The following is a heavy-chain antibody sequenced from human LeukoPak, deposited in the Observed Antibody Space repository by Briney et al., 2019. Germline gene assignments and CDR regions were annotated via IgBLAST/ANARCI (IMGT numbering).Heavy chain of an antibody. CDR1: GVSISGFH. CDR2: VHASGVT. CDR3: PADGYYDTRGYSYFDY. Sequence: PSETLSLTCFVSGVSISGFHWSWIRQPAGKELEWVGRVHASGVTNYNPSLQSRVSMSVDTSRNQVSLILTYVTAADQAQYYCPADGYYDTRGYSYFDYWVQGTTVSVS. D-gene: IGHD3-22*01. J-gene: IGHJ4*02. V-gene: IGHV4-4*07.